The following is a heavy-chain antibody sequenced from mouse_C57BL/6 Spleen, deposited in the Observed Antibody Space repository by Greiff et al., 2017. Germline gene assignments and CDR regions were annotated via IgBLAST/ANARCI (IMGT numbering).Heavy chain of an antibody. J-gene: IGHJ3*01. V-gene: IGHV1-42*01. CDR1: GYSFTGYY. CDR3: ARSHPAWFAY. Sequence: VQLQQSGPELVKPGASVKISCKASGYSFTGYYMNWVKQSPEKSLEWIGEINPSTGGTTYNQKFKAKATLTVDKSSSTAYMQLKSLTSEDSAVYDCARSHPAWFAYWGQGTLVTVSA. CDR2: INPSTGGT.